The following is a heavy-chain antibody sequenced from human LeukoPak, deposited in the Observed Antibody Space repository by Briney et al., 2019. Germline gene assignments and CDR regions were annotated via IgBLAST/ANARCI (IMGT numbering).Heavy chain of an antibody. CDR3: SFPMGERHTIYFPH. J-gene: IGHJ1*01. V-gene: IGHV3-66*01. CDR1: GFTVSSNY. CDR2: IYSSGST. Sequence: GGSLRLSCAASGFTVSSNYMSWVRQVPGKGLEWDSVIYSSGSTYYADSVEGRFTISRDDSKNTLYLHMNSLRAEDTAVYYCSFPMGERHTIYFPHWGQGTLVTVSS. D-gene: IGHD1-26*01.